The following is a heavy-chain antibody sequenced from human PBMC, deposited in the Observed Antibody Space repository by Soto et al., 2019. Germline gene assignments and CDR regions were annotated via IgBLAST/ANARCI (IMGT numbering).Heavy chain of an antibody. D-gene: IGHD3-9*01. Sequence: SETQSLTCTVSGGSISSYYWSWIRQPPGKGLEWIGYIYYSGSTNYNPSLKSRVTISVDTSKNQFSLKLSFVTAADTAVYYCARLPSLRYFDWLTHFYGMDVWGQGTTVTVSS. V-gene: IGHV4-59*08. CDR2: IYYSGST. CDR3: ARLPSLRYFDWLTHFYGMDV. J-gene: IGHJ6*02. CDR1: GGSISSYY.